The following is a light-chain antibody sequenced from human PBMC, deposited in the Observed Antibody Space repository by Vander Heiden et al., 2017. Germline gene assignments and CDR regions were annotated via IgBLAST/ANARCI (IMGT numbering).Light chain of an antibody. J-gene: IGKJ1*01. CDR2: AAS. Sequence: DIQMTKSPSSVSASVGDRVTITCRASQDISSSLAWYQQKPGKAPKLLIDAASSLQGGVPSRFSGSGSGTDFTLTISSLQPGDSATYYCQQAKNFPWTFGQGTKVEIK. V-gene: IGKV1-12*01. CDR3: QQAKNFPWT. CDR1: QDISSS.